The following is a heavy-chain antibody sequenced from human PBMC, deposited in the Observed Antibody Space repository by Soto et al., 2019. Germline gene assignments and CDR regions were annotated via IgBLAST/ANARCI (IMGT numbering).Heavy chain of an antibody. CDR1: AFTFNNYW. V-gene: IGHV3-74*01. CDR3: AGGFNPHSSKTEGGWQGGWFDP. Sequence: EVQLVESGGGLVQPGGSLRLSCAASAFTFNNYWMHWVRQAPGKGLVWVSRISPDGSSTNYADSVKGRITISRDNAKKTMYMEMNSLRAEDTAVYYWAGGFNPHSSKTEGGWQGGWFDPWGQGTLVTVSS. CDR2: ISPDGSST. J-gene: IGHJ5*02. D-gene: IGHD6-13*01.